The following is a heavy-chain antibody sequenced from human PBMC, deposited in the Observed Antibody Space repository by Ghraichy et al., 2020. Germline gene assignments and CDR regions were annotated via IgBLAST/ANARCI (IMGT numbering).Heavy chain of an antibody. CDR3: ARFCSGGSCYLGAFDI. D-gene: IGHD2-15*01. V-gene: IGHV3-30*04. CDR2: ISYDGSNK. CDR1: GFTFSNYP. Sequence: GALRLSCAASGFTFSNYPMHWVRQAPGKELEWVTVISYDGSNKYYADSVKGRFTISRDNSKNTLYLQMNGLRVEDTAVYSCARFCSGGSCYLGAFDIWGQGTMVTVSS. J-gene: IGHJ3*02.